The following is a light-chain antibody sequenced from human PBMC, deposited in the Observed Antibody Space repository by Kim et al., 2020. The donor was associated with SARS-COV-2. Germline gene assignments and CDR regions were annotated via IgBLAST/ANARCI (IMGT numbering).Light chain of an antibody. CDR3: NSRDSSGNHFSVV. V-gene: IGLV3-19*01. CDR1: SLRSYY. Sequence: SSELTQDPAVSVALGQTVRITCQGDSLRSYYASWYQQKPGQAPVLVIYGKNNRPSGIPDRFSGSSSGNTASLTITGAQAEDEADYYCNSRDSSGNHFSVV. CDR2: GKN. J-gene: IGLJ2*01.